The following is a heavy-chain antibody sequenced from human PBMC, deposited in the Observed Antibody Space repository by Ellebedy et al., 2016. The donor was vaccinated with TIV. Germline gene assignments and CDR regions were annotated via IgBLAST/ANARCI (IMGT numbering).Heavy chain of an antibody. V-gene: IGHV3-74*01. CDR3: VRGSASGTPLGDY. D-gene: IGHD3-10*01. J-gene: IGHJ4*02. CDR2: LNGDGSWP. Sequence: GESLKISCAASGFTFTTYWMHWVRQAPGKGLIWVSRLNGDGSWPSYADSVKGRFTVSRDNAKNTLFLQMNSLRADDTAVYYCVRGSASGTPLGDYWGQGTLVTVSS. CDR1: GFTFTTYW.